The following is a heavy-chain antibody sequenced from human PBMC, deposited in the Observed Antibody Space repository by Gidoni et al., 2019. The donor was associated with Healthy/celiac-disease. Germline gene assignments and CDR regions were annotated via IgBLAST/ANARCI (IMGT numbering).Heavy chain of an antibody. J-gene: IGHJ4*02. Sequence: QVQLVESGGAVVQPGRSLRLSCAASGFSFSSYAMRWVRQGPGKGLGWVAVISYDGSNKYYADTVKGRFTISRENSKNKLYLQMNSLRAEDTAVYYCARDFLTRYYDSSASFWGQGTLVTVSS. CDR1: GFSFSSYA. CDR2: ISYDGSNK. D-gene: IGHD3-22*01. V-gene: IGHV3-30-3*01. CDR3: ARDFLTRYYDSSASF.